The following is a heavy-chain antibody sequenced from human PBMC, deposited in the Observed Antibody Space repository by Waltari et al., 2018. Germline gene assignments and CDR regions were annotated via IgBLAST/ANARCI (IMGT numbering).Heavy chain of an antibody. Sequence: QVQLQESGPGLVTPSETLSLTCTVSGGSISSSYWSWIRHPPGKGLEWIGYIYYSGSTNYNPSLKSRVTISVDTSKNQFSLKLSSVTAADTAVYYCARGDSSGWYKNWYFDLWGRGTLVTVSS. CDR2: IYYSGST. D-gene: IGHD6-19*01. CDR3: ARGDSSGWYKNWYFDL. CDR1: GGSISSSY. V-gene: IGHV4-59*01. J-gene: IGHJ2*01.